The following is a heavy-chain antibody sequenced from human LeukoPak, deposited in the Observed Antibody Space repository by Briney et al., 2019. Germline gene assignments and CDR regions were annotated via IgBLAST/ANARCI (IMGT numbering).Heavy chain of an antibody. CDR1: GFTVSSNY. CDR3: ARARYDSSGYYYLDY. J-gene: IGHJ4*02. CDR2: IYSGGST. V-gene: IGHV3-53*01. D-gene: IGHD3-22*01. Sequence: GGSLRLSCAASGFTVSSNYMSWVRQAPGKGLEWVSVIYSGGSTYYADSVKGRFTISRDNSKNTLYLQMNSLRAEDTAVYYCARARYDSSGYYYLDYWGQGTLVTVSS.